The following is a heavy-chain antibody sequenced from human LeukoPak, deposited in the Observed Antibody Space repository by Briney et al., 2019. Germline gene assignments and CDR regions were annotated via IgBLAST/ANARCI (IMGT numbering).Heavy chain of an antibody. V-gene: IGHV1-8*01. D-gene: IGHD3-22*01. Sequence: ASVKVSCKASGYTFTSYDINWVRQATGQGLEWMGWMNPNSGNTGYAQKFQGRVTMTRNTSISTAYMELSNLRSEDTAVYYCARAGDYDSSGYYFYYYYGMDVWGQGTTVTVSS. CDR2: MNPNSGNT. CDR3: ARAGDYDSSGYYFYYYYGMDV. J-gene: IGHJ6*02. CDR1: GYTFTSYD.